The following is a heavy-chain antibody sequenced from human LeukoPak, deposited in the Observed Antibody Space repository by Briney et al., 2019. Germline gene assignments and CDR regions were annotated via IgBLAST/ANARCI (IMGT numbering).Heavy chain of an antibody. CDR1: GYTFTSYG. V-gene: IGHV1-18*01. Sequence: ASVKVSCTASGYTFTSYGISWVRQAPGQGLEWMGWISAYNGNTNYAQKLQGRVTMTTDTSTSTAYMELRSLRSDDTAVYYCARSYDSSGYYSFHFDYWGQGTLVTVSS. J-gene: IGHJ4*02. CDR3: ARSYDSSGYYSFHFDY. CDR2: ISAYNGNT. D-gene: IGHD3-22*01.